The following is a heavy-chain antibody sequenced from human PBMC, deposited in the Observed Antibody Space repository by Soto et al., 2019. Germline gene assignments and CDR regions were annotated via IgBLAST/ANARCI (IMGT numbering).Heavy chain of an antibody. J-gene: IGHJ4*02. CDR2: ISSSSSYI. D-gene: IGHD3-3*01. V-gene: IGHV3-21*01. Sequence: PGGSLRLSCAASGFTFSSYSMNWVRQAPGKGLEWVSSISSSSSYIYYADSVKGRFTISRDNAKNSLYLQMNSLRAEDTAVYYCARETEGFLAMALADYWGQGTLVTVSS. CDR3: ARETEGFLAMALADY. CDR1: GFTFSSYS.